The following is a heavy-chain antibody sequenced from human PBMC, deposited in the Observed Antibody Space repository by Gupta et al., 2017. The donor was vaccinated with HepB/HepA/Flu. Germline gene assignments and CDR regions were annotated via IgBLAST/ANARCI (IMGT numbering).Heavy chain of an antibody. Sequence: QVQLVESGGGVVQPGRSLRLSCAASGFTFSTYPMHWVRQAPGKGPEWVAAISHDGSYKYYADSVKGRFTISRDNFKNMMYLQMNSLRAEDTAVYYCAREYYYGSGSYYNDWYFDFWGRGTLVTVSS. V-gene: IGHV3-30-3*01. CDR3: AREYYYGSGSYYNDWYFDF. CDR1: GFTFSTYP. D-gene: IGHD3-10*01. J-gene: IGHJ2*01. CDR2: ISHDGSYK.